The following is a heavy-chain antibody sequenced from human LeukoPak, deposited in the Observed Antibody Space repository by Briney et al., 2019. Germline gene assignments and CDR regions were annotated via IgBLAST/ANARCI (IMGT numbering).Heavy chain of an antibody. D-gene: IGHD6-19*01. CDR1: GFTFNNYL. CDR3: ARVQGGGYRTADY. J-gene: IGHJ4*02. Sequence: HPGGSLRLSCAASGFTFNNYLMHWVRQAPGKGLDWVAVIVEDGTNQYYADSVKGRFTISRDNSKNTLFLQMNSLRSEDTAMYYCARVQGGGYRTADYWGQGTLVTVSS. V-gene: IGHV3-30*04. CDR2: IVEDGTNQ.